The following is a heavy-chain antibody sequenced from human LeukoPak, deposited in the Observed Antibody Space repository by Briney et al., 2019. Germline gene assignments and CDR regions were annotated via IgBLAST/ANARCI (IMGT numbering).Heavy chain of an antibody. V-gene: IGHV3-7*01. J-gene: IGHJ4*02. D-gene: IGHD2-15*01. CDR1: GFTFSSSW. Sequence: GGSLRLSCAASGFTFSSSWMSWVRQAPGKGLEWVANIKQDESEKYYVDSVKGRFTISRDNAKNSLYLQMNILRAEDTAVYYCARDSTYATRFDYWGQGTLVTVSS. CDR3: ARDSTYATRFDY. CDR2: IKQDESEK.